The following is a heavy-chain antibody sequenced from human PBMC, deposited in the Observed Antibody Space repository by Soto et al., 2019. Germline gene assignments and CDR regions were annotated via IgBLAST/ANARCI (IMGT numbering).Heavy chain of an antibody. V-gene: IGHV3-53*01. CDR3: ARDRVESGYPEYFQH. Sequence: EVQLVESGGGLIQPGGSRRVSCSASGFTVSRTSISWFSQAPGKGLEWVSVIYSGGSTYYADSVKGRFTISTDNSKNPLYLQMNRLRAEDTAVYYCARDRVESGYPEYFQHWGQGTLVTVSS. D-gene: IGHD3-22*01. J-gene: IGHJ1*01. CDR1: GFTVSRTS. CDR2: IYSGGST.